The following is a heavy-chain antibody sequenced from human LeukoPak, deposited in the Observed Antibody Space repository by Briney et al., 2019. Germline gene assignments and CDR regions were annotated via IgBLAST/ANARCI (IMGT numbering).Heavy chain of an antibody. CDR1: GGSISSSSYY. CDR3: ARDNTMVRGAWYFDS. CDR2: FYYTGGT. D-gene: IGHD3-10*01. Sequence: PSETLSLTCTVSGGSISSSSYYWGWIRQPPGKGPEWIGYFYYTGGTDYNPSLKSRVTISVDTSKNQFSLRLSSVTAADTAVYYCARDNTMVRGAWYFDSWGQGTVVTVSS. V-gene: IGHV4-39*07. J-gene: IGHJ4*02.